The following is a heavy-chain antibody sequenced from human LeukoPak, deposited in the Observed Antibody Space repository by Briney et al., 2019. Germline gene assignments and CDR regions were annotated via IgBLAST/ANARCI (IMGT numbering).Heavy chain of an antibody. J-gene: IGHJ3*02. Sequence: ASVKVSCKASGYTFTGYYMHWVRQAPRQGLEWMGWINPNRGGTNYAQKFQRRVTMTRDTSISTAYMELSRLRSDDTAVYYCARTPYDFWSGYYYSSWAFDIWGQGTMVTVSS. V-gene: IGHV1-2*02. CDR2: INPNRGGT. CDR1: GYTFTGYY. D-gene: IGHD3-3*01. CDR3: ARTPYDFWSGYYYSSWAFDI.